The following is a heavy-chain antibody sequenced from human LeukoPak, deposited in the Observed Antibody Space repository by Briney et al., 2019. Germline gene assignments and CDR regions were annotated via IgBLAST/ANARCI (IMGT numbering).Heavy chain of an antibody. CDR1: GYSIIELS. V-gene: IGHV1-24*01. J-gene: IGHJ4*02. CDR2: VNLEHGNP. Sequence: ASVKVSCKVSGYSIIELSTHWVRQAPGKGLEWMGGVNLEHGNPVYAQKFQGRITMTEDTTTDTAYTELHSLTSEDTAVYYCAKGVAVAGTPPGGDYWGQGTLLTVSS. CDR3: AKGVAVAGTPPGGDY. D-gene: IGHD6-19*01.